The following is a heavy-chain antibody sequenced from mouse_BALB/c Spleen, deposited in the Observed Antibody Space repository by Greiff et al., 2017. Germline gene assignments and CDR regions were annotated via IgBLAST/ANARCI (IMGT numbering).Heavy chain of an antibody. J-gene: IGHJ4*01. V-gene: IGHV14-3*02. CDR1: GFNIKDTY. CDR2: IDPANGNT. CDR3: ARVGSLYYYAMDY. D-gene: IGHD1-1*02. Sequence: EVKLQESGAELVKPGASVKLSCTASGFNIKDTYMHWVKQRPEQGLEWIGRIDPANGNTKYDPKFQGKATITADTSSNTAYLQLSSLTSEDTAVYYCARVGSLYYYAMDYWGQGTSVTVSS.